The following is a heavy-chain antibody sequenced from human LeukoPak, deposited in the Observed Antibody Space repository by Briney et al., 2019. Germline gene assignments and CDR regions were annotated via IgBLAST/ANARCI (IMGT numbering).Heavy chain of an antibody. CDR1: GFTFSSYA. Sequence: PGGSLRLSCAASGFTFSSYAMSWVRQAPGKGLEWVSAISGSGGSTYYADSVKGRFTISRDNSKTTLYLQMNSLRAEDTAVYYCAKGRGANSVGLLDYWGQGTLVTVSS. D-gene: IGHD4/OR15-4a*01. CDR3: AKGRGANSVGLLDY. J-gene: IGHJ4*02. CDR2: ISGSGGST. V-gene: IGHV3-23*01.